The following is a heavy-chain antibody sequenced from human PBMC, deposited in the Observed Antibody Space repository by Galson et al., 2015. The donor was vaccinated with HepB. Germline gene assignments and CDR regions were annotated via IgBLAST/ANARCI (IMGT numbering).Heavy chain of an antibody. Sequence: SVKVSCKASGYTFSTYAMHWVRQAPGQRLGWMGWVSAGNGNTKYSQKFQGRVTFTRDTSASTAYMELSSLRSEDTAVYYCARPIYYYDGSAYYSTAFDYWGQGTLVTVSS. D-gene: IGHD3-22*01. J-gene: IGHJ4*02. CDR3: ARPIYYYDGSAYYSTAFDY. CDR1: GYTFSTYA. V-gene: IGHV1-3*01. CDR2: VSAGNGNT.